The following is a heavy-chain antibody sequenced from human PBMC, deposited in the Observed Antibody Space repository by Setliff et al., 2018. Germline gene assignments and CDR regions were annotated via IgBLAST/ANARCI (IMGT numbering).Heavy chain of an antibody. Sequence: RLSCAASGFSFESHGMHWVRQAPGKGLEWVAFIQHDGENKFYADSVKGRLTVSRDNSKNTLYLEMDGLRPEDTAVYYCANSRVTNFRGHLYLPRGLDVWGQGTTVTVSS. D-gene: IGHD3-16*01. CDR2: IQHDGENK. V-gene: IGHV3-30*02. J-gene: IGHJ6*02. CDR1: GFSFESHG. CDR3: ANSRVTNFRGHLYLPRGLDV.